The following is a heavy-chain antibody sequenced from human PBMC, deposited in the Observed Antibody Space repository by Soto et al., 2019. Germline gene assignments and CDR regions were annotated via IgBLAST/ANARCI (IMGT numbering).Heavy chain of an antibody. CDR1: GDTFTTNS. V-gene: IGHV1-69*06. D-gene: IGHD3-9*01. CDR3: ARGLFYDTTYLDY. Sequence: QVQLVQSGAEVKKPGSSVKVSCKASGDTFTTNSLNWVRQSPGQGLEWMGGIIPVVGTTKYAQKCQARVTITGDKSTNTAYMELSSLRSDDTSVYYGARGLFYDTTYLDYGGQGTPVTVSS. J-gene: IGHJ4*02. CDR2: IIPVVGTT.